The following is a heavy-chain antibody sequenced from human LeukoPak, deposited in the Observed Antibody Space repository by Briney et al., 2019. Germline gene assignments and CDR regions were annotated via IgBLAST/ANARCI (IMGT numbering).Heavy chain of an antibody. CDR2: IYNSGST. V-gene: IGHV4-59*01. D-gene: IGHD4-11*01. CDR3: ALIPYSNYFRNVSESDY. CDR1: GGSISSYY. Sequence: SETLSLTCTVSGGSISSYYWSWIRQPPGKGLEWIGYIYNSGSTNYNPSLKSRVTISADTSKNQFSLKLSSVTAADTAVYYCALIPYSNYFRNVSESDYWGQGTLVTVSS. J-gene: IGHJ4*02.